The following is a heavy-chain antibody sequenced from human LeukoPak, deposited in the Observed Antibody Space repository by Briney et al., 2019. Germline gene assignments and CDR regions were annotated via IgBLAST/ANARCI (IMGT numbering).Heavy chain of an antibody. CDR2: INGGGYTT. CDR3: AREEDEKGATNWFDP. D-gene: IGHD1-26*01. CDR1: GFTFSSYA. V-gene: IGHV3-23*01. Sequence: PGGSLRLSCAASGFTFSSYAMSWVRQAPGKGLEWVSAINGGGYTTYYADSVKGRFTISRDNSKNTLYLQMNSLRAEDTAVYYCAREEDEKGATNWFDPWGQGTLVTVSS. J-gene: IGHJ5*02.